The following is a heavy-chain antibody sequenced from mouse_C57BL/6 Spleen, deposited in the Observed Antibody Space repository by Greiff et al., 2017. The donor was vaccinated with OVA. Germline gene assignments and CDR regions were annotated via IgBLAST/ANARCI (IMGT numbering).Heavy chain of an antibody. CDR1: GYAFSSYW. Sequence: QVQLQQSGAELVKPGASVKISCKASGYAFSSYWMNWVKQRPGKGLEWIGQIYPGDGDTNYNGKFKGKATLTADKSSSTAYMQLSSLTSEDSAVYFCARSLYSNYHYYAMDYWGQGTSVTVSS. CDR2: IYPGDGDT. V-gene: IGHV1-80*01. D-gene: IGHD2-5*01. J-gene: IGHJ4*01. CDR3: ARSLYSNYHYYAMDY.